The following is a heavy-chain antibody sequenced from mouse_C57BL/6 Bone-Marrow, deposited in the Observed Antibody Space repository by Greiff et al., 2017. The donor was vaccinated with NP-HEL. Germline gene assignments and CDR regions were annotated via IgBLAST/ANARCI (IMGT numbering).Heavy chain of an antibody. Sequence: EVHLVESGGGLVQPGGSLKLSCAASGFTFSDYYMYWVRQTPEKRLEWVAYISNGGGSTYYPDTVKGRFTISRDNAKNTLYLQMSRLKSEDTAMYYCARPYYYGSRAWFAYWGQGTLVTVSA. J-gene: IGHJ3*01. CDR3: ARPYYYGSRAWFAY. CDR1: GFTFSDYY. CDR2: ISNGGGST. D-gene: IGHD1-1*01. V-gene: IGHV5-12*01.